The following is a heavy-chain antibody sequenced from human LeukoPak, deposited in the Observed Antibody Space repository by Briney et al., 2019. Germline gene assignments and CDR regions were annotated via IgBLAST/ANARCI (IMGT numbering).Heavy chain of an antibody. CDR2: IYYSGST. Sequence: SETLSLTCTVSGGSISSGDYYWSWIRQPPGKGLEWLGYIYYSGSTYYNPSLKSRVTISVDTSKNQFSLKLSSVTAADTAVYYCARGLNYYDSSGYYGPYWYFDLWGRGTLVTVSS. J-gene: IGHJ2*01. CDR3: ARGLNYYDSSGYYGPYWYFDL. D-gene: IGHD3-22*01. V-gene: IGHV4-30-4*01. CDR1: GGSISSGDYY.